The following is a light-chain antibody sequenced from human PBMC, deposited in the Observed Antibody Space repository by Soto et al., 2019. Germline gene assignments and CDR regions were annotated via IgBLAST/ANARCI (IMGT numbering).Light chain of an antibody. CDR3: SSYTSSSTLE. CDR2: EVS. J-gene: IGLJ2*01. V-gene: IGLV2-14*01. Sequence: QSVLTQPPSVSAAPGQRVTISCSGSDSNIGNHYVSWYQQLPGTAPKLMIYEVSNRPSGVSNRFSGSKSGNTASLTISGLQAEDEADYYCSSYTSSSTLEFGGGTKLTVL. CDR1: DSNIGNHY.